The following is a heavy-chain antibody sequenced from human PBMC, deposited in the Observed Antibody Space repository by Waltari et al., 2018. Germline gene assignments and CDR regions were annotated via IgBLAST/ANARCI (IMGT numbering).Heavy chain of an antibody. CDR3: AKALEQDYYYYMDV. J-gene: IGHJ6*03. CDR1: GFTFSSYA. V-gene: IGHV3-23*01. Sequence: EVQLLESGGGLVQPGGSLRLSCAASGFTFSSYAMSWVRQAPGKGLEWVSAIGGSGGSTYYADSVKGRFTISRDNSKNTMYLQMNSLRAEDTAVYYCAKALEQDYYYYMDVWGKGTTVTVSS. D-gene: IGHD1-1*01. CDR2: IGGSGGST.